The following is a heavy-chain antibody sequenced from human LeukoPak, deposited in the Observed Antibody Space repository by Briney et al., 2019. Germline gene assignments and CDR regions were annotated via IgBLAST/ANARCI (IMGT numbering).Heavy chain of an antibody. CDR1: GYSISSGHY. D-gene: IGHD3-10*01. Sequence: SETLSLTCTVSGYSISSGHYWGWIRQPPGKGLEWIGSIFHAGNTNYNPSLKSRVTISVDTSKNQFSLKLSSVTAADTAVYYCARDLAYYYGSGSYMEDYWGQGTLVTVSS. CDR2: IFHAGNT. V-gene: IGHV4-38-2*02. CDR3: ARDLAYYYGSGSYMEDY. J-gene: IGHJ4*02.